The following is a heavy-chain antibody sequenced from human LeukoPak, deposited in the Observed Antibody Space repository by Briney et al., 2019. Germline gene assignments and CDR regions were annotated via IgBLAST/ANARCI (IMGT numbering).Heavy chain of an antibody. CDR1: GYTFTGYY. V-gene: IGHV1-2*06. CDR2: INPNNGGT. Sequence: ASVKVSCKASGYTFTGYYIHWVRQVPGQGLDWMGRINPNNGGTNYAQKFQGRVTMTRDMSMSTAYMELSRLRSDDTAVYYCAGEDNSSGYRPFDIRGQGTMVTVPS. CDR3: AGEDNSSGYRPFDI. J-gene: IGHJ3*02. D-gene: IGHD3-22*01.